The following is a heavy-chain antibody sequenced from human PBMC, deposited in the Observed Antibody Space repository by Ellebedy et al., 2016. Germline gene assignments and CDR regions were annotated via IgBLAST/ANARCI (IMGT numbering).Heavy chain of an antibody. J-gene: IGHJ4*02. V-gene: IGHV3-21*04. CDR3: AKDSSFAGSRHPFES. CDR2: ISGNSRYR. CDR1: GFTFSSRG. D-gene: IGHD3-10*01. Sequence: GESLKISCAASGFTFSSRGMNWVRQAPGKGLQWVSYISGNSRYRNYTDSVKGRFTISRDNAKNSLYLQMNSLRPEDTAFYYCAKDSSFAGSRHPFESWGQGTLVTVSS.